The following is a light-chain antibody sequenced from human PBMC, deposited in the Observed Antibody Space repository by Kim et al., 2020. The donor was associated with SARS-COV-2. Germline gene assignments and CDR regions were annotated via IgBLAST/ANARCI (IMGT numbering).Light chain of an antibody. Sequence: SSELTQDPAVSVALGQTVRITCQGDSLRSYYASWYQQKPGQAPVLVIYGKNNRPSGIPDRFSGSSSGNTASLTITGAQAEDEADYYCNSRDTSDNRWVFG. CDR2: GKN. V-gene: IGLV3-19*01. CDR1: SLRSYY. J-gene: IGLJ3*02. CDR3: NSRDTSDNRWV.